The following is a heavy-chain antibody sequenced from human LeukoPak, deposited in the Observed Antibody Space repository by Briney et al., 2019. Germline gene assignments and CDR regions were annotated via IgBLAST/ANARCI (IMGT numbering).Heavy chain of an antibody. Sequence: SPSETLSLTCAVYGGSFSGYYWSWIRQPPGKGLEWIGEINHSGSTNYNPSLKSRVTISVDTSKNQFSLKLSSVTAADTAVYYCARHPVMVRGVITYYYYYMDVWGKGTTVTISS. V-gene: IGHV4-34*01. J-gene: IGHJ6*03. CDR1: GGSFSGYY. CDR2: INHSGST. D-gene: IGHD3-10*01. CDR3: ARHPVMVRGVITYYYYYMDV.